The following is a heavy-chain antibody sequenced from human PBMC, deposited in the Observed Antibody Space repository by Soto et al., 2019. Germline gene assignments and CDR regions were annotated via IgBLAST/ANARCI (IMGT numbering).Heavy chain of an antibody. CDR2: FDPEDGET. Sequence: GSSVKVSCKVSGYTLTELSMHWVRQAPGKGLEWMGGFDPEDGETIYAQKFQGRVTMTEDTSTDTAYMEPSSLRSEDTAVYYCATDSYYDFWSGYSKDAFDIWGQGTMVTVSS. CDR3: ATDSYYDFWSGYSKDAFDI. J-gene: IGHJ3*02. D-gene: IGHD3-3*01. V-gene: IGHV1-24*01. CDR1: GYTLTELS.